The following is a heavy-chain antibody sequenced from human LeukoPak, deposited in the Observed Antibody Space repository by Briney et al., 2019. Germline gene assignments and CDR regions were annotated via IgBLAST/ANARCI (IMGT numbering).Heavy chain of an antibody. CDR3: ARLDTSDWAWLFDL. J-gene: IGHJ2*01. CDR1: GGSFSSYY. D-gene: IGHD2-21*02. CDR2: IFNSGFT. V-gene: IGHV4-4*09. Sequence: SETLSLTCSVSGGSFSSYYWSWIRQPPGKGLELIGYIFNSGFTNYNPSLKSRLSISLDRSKNQFSLSLTSVTAADTAVYFCARLDTSDWAWLFDLWGRGTLVSVSS.